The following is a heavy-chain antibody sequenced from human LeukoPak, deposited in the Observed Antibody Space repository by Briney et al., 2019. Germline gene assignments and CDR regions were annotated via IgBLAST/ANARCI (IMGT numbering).Heavy chain of an antibody. CDR1: GFTFSSYA. Sequence: SGGSLRLSCAASGFTFSSYAMSWVRQAPGKGLEWVANIKQDGSEKYYVDSVKGRFTISRDNAKNSLHRQMNSLRAEDTAVYYCAREPISGSGSPLDYWGQGTLVTVSS. CDR2: IKQDGSEK. J-gene: IGHJ4*02. V-gene: IGHV3-7*01. CDR3: AREPISGSGSPLDY. D-gene: IGHD3-10*01.